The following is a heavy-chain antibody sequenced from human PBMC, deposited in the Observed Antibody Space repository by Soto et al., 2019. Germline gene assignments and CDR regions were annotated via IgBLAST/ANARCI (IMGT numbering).Heavy chain of an antibody. V-gene: IGHV3-23*01. Sequence: WGSLRLSCAASGFTFVSYAISCVRHSPFKWLEWVSAISGSGGSTYYADSVKGRFTISRDNSKNTLYLQMNSLRAEDTAVYYCAKDRSSSWYDRYYFDYWGQGTLVTVSS. CDR3: AKDRSSSWYDRYYFDY. CDR1: GFTFVSYA. D-gene: IGHD6-13*01. J-gene: IGHJ4*02. CDR2: ISGSGGST.